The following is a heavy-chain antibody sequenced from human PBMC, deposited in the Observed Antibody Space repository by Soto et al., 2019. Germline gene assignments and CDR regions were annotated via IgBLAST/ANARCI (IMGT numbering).Heavy chain of an antibody. CDR3: VRDLSRRFCDGDCLDY. V-gene: IGHV1-46*01. D-gene: IGHD2-21*01. CDR2: INPFDGSR. Sequence: ASVKVSCKASGYIFTSYYIHWVRQAPGQGLEWMGWINPFDGSRMFAQSFQGRVTMTRDTSTSTVYMEMNSLRVEDTAVYYCVRDLSRRFCDGDCLDYWGPGTLVTVSS. J-gene: IGHJ4*02. CDR1: GYIFTSYY.